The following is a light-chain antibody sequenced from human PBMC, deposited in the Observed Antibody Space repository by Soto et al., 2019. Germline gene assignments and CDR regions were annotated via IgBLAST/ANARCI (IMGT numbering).Light chain of an antibody. CDR3: QQFGSSPPRLT. J-gene: IGKJ4*01. CDR1: QSVSSSY. Sequence: EIVLTQTPGTLSLSPGERATLSCRASQSVSSSYIAWYQQKPGQAPRLLIYAASGRPTGVPDRFSGSGSGADFTLTISRLEPEDFAMYYCQQFGSSPPRLTFGGGTKVDIK. CDR2: AAS. V-gene: IGKV3-20*01.